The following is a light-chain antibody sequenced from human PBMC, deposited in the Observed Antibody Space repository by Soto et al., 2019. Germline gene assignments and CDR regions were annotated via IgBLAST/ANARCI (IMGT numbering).Light chain of an antibody. J-gene: IGKJ5*01. CDR1: QAIKNF. CDR3: QQSDNLPLT. Sequence: DFQMTQSPSSLSASVGDRVTITCRATQAIKNFLNWYQQKPGRAPKPLISDASTLQRGVPSRFSGSGSGTHFTFVISSLQPEDVGTYYCQQSDNLPLTFGQGTRLDIK. CDR2: DAS. V-gene: IGKV1-33*01.